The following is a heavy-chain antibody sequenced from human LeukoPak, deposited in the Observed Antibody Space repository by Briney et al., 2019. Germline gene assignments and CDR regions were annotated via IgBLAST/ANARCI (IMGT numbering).Heavy chain of an antibody. CDR2: MNPNSGNT. CDR1: GYTFTSYD. D-gene: IGHD3-16*01. CDR3: ARDSLITFGGVFDY. Sequence: ASVKVSCKASGYTFTSYDINWVRQATGQGLEWMGWMNPNSGNTGYAQKFQGRVTMTRNTSISTAYMELSSLRSEDTAVYYCARDSLITFGGVFDYWGQGTLVTVSS. V-gene: IGHV1-8*01. J-gene: IGHJ4*02.